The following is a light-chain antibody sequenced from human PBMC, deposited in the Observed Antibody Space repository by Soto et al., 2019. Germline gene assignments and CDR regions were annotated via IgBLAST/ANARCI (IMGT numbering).Light chain of an antibody. J-gene: IGKJ2*01. CDR3: QHYNNWPYT. Sequence: EIVMTQSPATLSVSPGERATLSCRASQSVSINLAWYQQKPGQAPRPLIYGASTRATGIPARFSGSGSGTEFTLTISSLQSEEFAVYYCQHYNNWPYTFGQGTKLEIK. CDR2: GAS. V-gene: IGKV3-15*01. CDR1: QSVSIN.